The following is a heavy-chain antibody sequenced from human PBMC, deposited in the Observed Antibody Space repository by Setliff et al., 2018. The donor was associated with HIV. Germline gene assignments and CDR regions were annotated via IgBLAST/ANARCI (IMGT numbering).Heavy chain of an antibody. D-gene: IGHD2-21*02. CDR3: ARAMRGVVVTNMYYYYGMDV. V-gene: IGHV4-38-2*02. CDR2: IYHSGST. Sequence: SETLSLTCTVSGYSISSGYYWGWIRQPPGKGLEWIGSIYHSGSTYYNPSLKSRVTISVDTSKNQFSLKLRSVTAADTAVYYCARAMRGVVVTNMYYYYGMDVWGQGTTVTVSS. J-gene: IGHJ6*02. CDR1: GYSISSGYY.